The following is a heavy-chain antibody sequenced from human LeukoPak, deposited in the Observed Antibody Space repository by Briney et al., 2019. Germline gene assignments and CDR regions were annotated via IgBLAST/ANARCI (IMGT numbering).Heavy chain of an antibody. CDR3: ARSGNRYYDILTGLFDP. J-gene: IGHJ5*02. Sequence: SVKVSCKASGGTFSSYAISWVRQAPGQGLEWMGGIIPIFGTANYAQKFPGRVTITADESTSTAYMELSSLRSEDTAVYYCARSGNRYYDILTGLFDPWGQGTLVTVSS. CDR1: GGTFSSYA. CDR2: IIPIFGTA. D-gene: IGHD3-9*01. V-gene: IGHV1-69*13.